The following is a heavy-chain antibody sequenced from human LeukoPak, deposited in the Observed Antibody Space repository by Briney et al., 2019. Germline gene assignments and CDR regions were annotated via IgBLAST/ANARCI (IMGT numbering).Heavy chain of an antibody. CDR2: FDPEDGET. CDR1: GYTLTELS. CDR3: ATLSVLLEGRRFWSGYYFDY. D-gene: IGHD3-3*01. V-gene: IGHV1-24*01. J-gene: IGHJ4*02. Sequence: ASVKVSCKVSGYTLTELSMHWVRQAPGKGLEWMGGFDPEDGETIYAQKFQGRVTMTEDTSTDTAYMELSSLRSEDTAVYYCATLSVLLEGRRFWSGYYFDYWGQGTLVTVSS.